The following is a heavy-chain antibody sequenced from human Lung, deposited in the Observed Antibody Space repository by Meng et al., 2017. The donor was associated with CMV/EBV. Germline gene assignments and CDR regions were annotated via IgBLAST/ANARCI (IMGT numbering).Heavy chain of an antibody. V-gene: IGHV4-39*07. CDR2: IYFSGNT. D-gene: IGHD5-24*01. J-gene: IGHJ4*02. Sequence: QRQLQRSGPGQWQPSGTLSLACSVPGGSISSSSYYWGWIRQSPGKGLEWIGSIYFSGNTYYNPSLKSRVTMSVGTAQNKFSLTLRSVTAADTAVYYCVTETGYNYDNWGQGALVTVSS. CDR1: GGSISSSSYY. CDR3: VTETGYNYDN.